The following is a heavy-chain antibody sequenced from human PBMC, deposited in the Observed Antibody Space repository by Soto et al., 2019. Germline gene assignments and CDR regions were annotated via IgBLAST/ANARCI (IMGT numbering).Heavy chain of an antibody. J-gene: IGHJ4*02. CDR3: AKDLTWNQADY. D-gene: IGHD1-1*01. CDR2: ISNDGSIT. V-gene: IGHV3-74*01. CDR1: RFIFSNYW. Sequence: GSLRLSCEASRFIFSNYWIHGVLQTPGTGLVWVSRISNDGSITNYADSVKGRFTISRDNAKKTLYLQMNSLRAEDTAVYYCAKDLTWNQADYWGQGALVTVSS.